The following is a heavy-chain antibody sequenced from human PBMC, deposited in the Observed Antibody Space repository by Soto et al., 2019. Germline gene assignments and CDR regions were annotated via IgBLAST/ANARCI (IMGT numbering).Heavy chain of an antibody. Sequence: PGGSLRLSCATSEFTFSHYAMSWFRPAPGKVLEWVSGISGGGGSTYYADSVKGRFTISRDNSKNTVFLQMNSLRAEDASVYYCANSPSGLSGKITPIYGVDLWVQGTTVTLSS. CDR1: EFTFSHYA. D-gene: IGHD3-10*01. V-gene: IGHV3-23*01. CDR2: ISGGGGST. J-gene: IGHJ6*02. CDR3: ANSPSGLSGKITPIYGVDL.